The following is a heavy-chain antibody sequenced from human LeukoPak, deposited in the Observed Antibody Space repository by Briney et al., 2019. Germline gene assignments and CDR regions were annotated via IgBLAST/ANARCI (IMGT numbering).Heavy chain of an antibody. D-gene: IGHD6-13*01. Sequence: SVTVCCKASGGAFSSYGISWVRQAPAPGLERMGRNTPIIGIANDEEKCQGTITITADKSTSTAYMELSSLRSEDTAVYYCASGGGHGYSSSMDVWGQGTTVTVSS. CDR3: ASGGGHGYSSSMDV. J-gene: IGHJ6*02. CDR2: NTPIIGIA. CDR1: GGAFSSYG. V-gene: IGHV1-69*04.